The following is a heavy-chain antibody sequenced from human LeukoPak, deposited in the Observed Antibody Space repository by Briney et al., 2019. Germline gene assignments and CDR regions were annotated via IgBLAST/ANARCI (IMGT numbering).Heavy chain of an antibody. CDR3: ATAWELNWFDP. CDR2: ISAYNGNT. Sequence: ASVKVSCKASGYTFTSYGISWVRQAPGQGLEWMGWISAYNGNTNYAQKFQGRVTMTEDTSTDTAYMELSSLRSEDTAVYYCATAWELNWFDPWGQGTLVTVSS. J-gene: IGHJ5*02. D-gene: IGHD1-26*01. V-gene: IGHV1-18*01. CDR1: GYTFTSYG.